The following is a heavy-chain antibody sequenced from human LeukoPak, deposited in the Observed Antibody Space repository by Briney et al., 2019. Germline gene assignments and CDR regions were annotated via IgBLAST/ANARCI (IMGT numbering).Heavy chain of an antibody. CDR3: AREPKWELPPDY. Sequence: GASVKVSCKASGGTFSSYAISWVRQVPGQGLEWMGRIIPIFGTANYAQKFQGRVTITTDESTSTAYMELSSLRSEDTAVYYCAREPKWELPPDYWGQGTLVTVSS. J-gene: IGHJ4*02. D-gene: IGHD1-26*01. V-gene: IGHV1-69*05. CDR2: IIPIFGTA. CDR1: GGTFSSYA.